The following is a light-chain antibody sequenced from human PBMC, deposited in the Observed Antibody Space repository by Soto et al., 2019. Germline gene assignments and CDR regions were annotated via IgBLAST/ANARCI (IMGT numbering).Light chain of an antibody. Sequence: EIVMTQSPATLSVSPGGRATLSCRASQSISDTLAWYQQKPGQAPRLLIYGASSRPTDIPARFSASGSGTDFTLTISRLEPEDFAVYFCQQYSASPLTFGQGTKVDIK. J-gene: IGKJ1*01. CDR2: GAS. CDR3: QQYSASPLT. V-gene: IGKV3D-15*01. CDR1: QSISDT.